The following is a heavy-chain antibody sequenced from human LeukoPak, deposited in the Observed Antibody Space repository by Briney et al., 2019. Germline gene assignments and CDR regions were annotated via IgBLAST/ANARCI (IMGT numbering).Heavy chain of an antibody. V-gene: IGHV4-59*01. D-gene: IGHD3-10*01. J-gene: IGHJ5*02. CDR1: GGSISSYY. Sequence: SETLSLTCTVSGGSISSYYWSWIRQPPGKGLEWIGYIYYSGSTNYNPSLKSRVTISVDTSKNQFSLKLSSVTAADAAVYYCARELEDYYGSGSTYSRFDPWGQGTLVTVSS. CDR2: IYYSGST. CDR3: ARELEDYYGSGSTYSRFDP.